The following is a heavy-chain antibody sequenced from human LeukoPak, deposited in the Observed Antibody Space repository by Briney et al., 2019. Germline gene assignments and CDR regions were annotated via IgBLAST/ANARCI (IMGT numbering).Heavy chain of an antibody. J-gene: IGHJ4*02. CDR2: INHSGST. Sequence: SETLSLTCAVYGGPFSGYYWSWIRQPPGKGLEWIGEINHSGSTNYNPSLKSRVTISVDTSKNQFSLKLSSVTAADTAVYYCASSQTVAGNYWGQGTLVTVSS. V-gene: IGHV4-34*01. CDR1: GGPFSGYY. D-gene: IGHD6-19*01. CDR3: ASSQTVAGNY.